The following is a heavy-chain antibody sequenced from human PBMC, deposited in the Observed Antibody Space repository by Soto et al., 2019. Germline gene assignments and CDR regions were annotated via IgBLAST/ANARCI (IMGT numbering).Heavy chain of an antibody. J-gene: IGHJ3*02. V-gene: IGHV1-18*01. CDR2: ISAYNGNT. D-gene: IGHD2-15*01. CDR3: ARDGRPYCSGGSCLDAFDI. Sequence: ASVKVSCKASGYAFTSCGSSWLRQAPGQGLEWMGWISAYNGNTNYAQKLQGRVTMTTDTSTSTAYMELRSLRSDDTAVYYCARDGRPYCSGGSCLDAFDIWGQGTMVTVSS. CDR1: GYAFTSCG.